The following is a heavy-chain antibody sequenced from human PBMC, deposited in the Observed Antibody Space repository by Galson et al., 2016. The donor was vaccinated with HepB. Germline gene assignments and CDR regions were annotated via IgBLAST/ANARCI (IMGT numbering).Heavy chain of an antibody. D-gene: IGHD6-25*01. V-gene: IGHV3-33*01. CDR3: GAAARDWYFDL. CDR2: IWHDGSKQ. Sequence: SLRLSCAASGFPFSQYGMHWVRQAPGKGLEWVGVIWHDGSKQYYADSLKGRFTISRDNSQKIVYLQMNSLRLEDTATYYCGAAARDWYFDLWGRGTVVTVSS. CDR1: GFPFSQYG. J-gene: IGHJ2*01.